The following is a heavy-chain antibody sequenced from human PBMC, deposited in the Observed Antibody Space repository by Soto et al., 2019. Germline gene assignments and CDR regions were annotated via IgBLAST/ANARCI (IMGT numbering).Heavy chain of an antibody. Sequence: PSETLSLTCTVSGGSISSGGYYWGWIRQHPGKGLEWIGYIYYSGSTYYNPSLKSRVTISVDTSKNQFSLKLSSVTAADTAVYYCARAHPGSGSPHPNYCYYGMDVWGQGTTVTVSS. V-gene: IGHV4-31*03. CDR1: GGSISSGGYY. J-gene: IGHJ6*02. CDR2: IYYSGST. CDR3: ARAHPGSGSPHPNYCYYGMDV. D-gene: IGHD3-10*01.